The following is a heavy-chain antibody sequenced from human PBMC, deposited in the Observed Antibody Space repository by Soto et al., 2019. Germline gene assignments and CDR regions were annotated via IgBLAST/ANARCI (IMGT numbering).Heavy chain of an antibody. J-gene: IGHJ4*02. V-gene: IGHV4-59*01. CDR1: GGSISSYY. CDR3: ARASGGWGRGVWFGELLTYYFDY. CDR2: IYYSGST. Sequence: QVQLQESGPGLVKPSETLSLTCTVSGGSISSYYWSWIRQPPGKGLEWIGYIYYSGSTNYNPSLKGRVTISVDTSKNQFSLKLSSVTAADTAVYYCARASGGWGRGVWFGELLTYYFDYWGQGTLVTVSS. D-gene: IGHD3-10*01.